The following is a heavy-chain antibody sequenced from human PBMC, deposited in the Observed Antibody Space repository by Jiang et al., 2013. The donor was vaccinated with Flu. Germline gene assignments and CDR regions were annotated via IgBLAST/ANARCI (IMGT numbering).Heavy chain of an antibody. Sequence: SGAEVKKPGASVKVSCKASGYTFTGYYTHWVRQAPGQGLEWMGWINPNSGGTNYAQKFQGWVTMTRDTSISTAYMELSRLRSDDTAVYYCARSRLSYGDRFDFDYWGQGTLVTVSS. CDR1: GYTFTGYY. V-gene: IGHV1-2*04. D-gene: IGHD4-17*01. CDR3: ARSRLSYGDRFDFDY. CDR2: INPNSGGT. J-gene: IGHJ4*02.